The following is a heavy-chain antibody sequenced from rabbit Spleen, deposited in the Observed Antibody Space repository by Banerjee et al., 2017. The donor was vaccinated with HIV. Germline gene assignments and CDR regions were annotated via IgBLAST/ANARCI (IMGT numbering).Heavy chain of an antibody. J-gene: IGHJ6*01. CDR3: ARDTGSSFSSYGMDL. Sequence: QEQLVESGGGLVKPGASLTLTCKASGFSFNDDYVMCWVRQSPGKGLKWIACINTWSNRPVYASWAKGRFTMSRTSSTTVTLQMTSLTAADTATYFCARDTGSSFSSYGMDLWGPGTLVTVS. V-gene: IGHV1S45*01. CDR2: INTWSNRP. D-gene: IGHD8-1*01. CDR1: GFSFNDDYV.